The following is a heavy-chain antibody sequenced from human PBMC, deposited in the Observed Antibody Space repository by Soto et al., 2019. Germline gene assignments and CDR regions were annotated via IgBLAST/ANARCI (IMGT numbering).Heavy chain of an antibody. V-gene: IGHV4-39*01. D-gene: IGHD2-15*01. Sequence: PSVTLSLTCTVSGGYISSSIYYRGWIRQPPGKGLEWIGSIYYSGSTYYNPSLKSRVTISVDTSKNQFSLKLSSVTAADTAVYYCARSKTLGYCSGGSCPFDYWGQGTLVTVSS. CDR2: IYYSGST. J-gene: IGHJ4*02. CDR3: ARSKTLGYCSGGSCPFDY. CDR1: GGYISSSIYY.